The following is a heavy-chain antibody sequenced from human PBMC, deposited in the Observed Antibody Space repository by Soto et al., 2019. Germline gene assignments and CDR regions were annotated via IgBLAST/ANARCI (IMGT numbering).Heavy chain of an antibody. J-gene: IGHJ4*02. D-gene: IGHD2-2*01. V-gene: IGHV3-23*01. CDR1: GFTFSTYA. CDR3: ARFKVAAVVY. Sequence: GGSLRLSCAASGFTFSTYAMSWVRQAPGRGLEWVSAISGSDGSTYYADSVKGRFTISRDNSKKTLYLQMNTLRAEDTAVYYCARFKVAAVVYWGQGTLVTVSS. CDR2: ISGSDGST.